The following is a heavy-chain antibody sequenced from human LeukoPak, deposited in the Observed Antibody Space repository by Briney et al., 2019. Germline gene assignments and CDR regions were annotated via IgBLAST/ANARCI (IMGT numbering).Heavy chain of an antibody. D-gene: IGHD6-19*01. V-gene: IGHV3-20*04. CDR3: QYSSGVNFDY. J-gene: IGHJ4*02. CDR2: IHGIGGKI. Sequence: GGSLRLSCAASGFVFEDFAMSWVRQVPGKGLEWVSSIHGIGGKIIYADSVKGRFTISRDNAKNTLYLQMNSLRAEDTAVYYCQYSSGVNFDYWGQGTLVTVSS. CDR1: GFVFEDFA.